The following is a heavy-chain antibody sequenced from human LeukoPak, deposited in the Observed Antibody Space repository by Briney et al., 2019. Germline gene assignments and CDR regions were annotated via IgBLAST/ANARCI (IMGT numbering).Heavy chain of an antibody. V-gene: IGHV4-59*01. D-gene: IGHD2-21*02. CDR1: GGSISSYY. J-gene: IGHJ5*02. CDR2: ICYSGST. Sequence: SETLSLTCTVSGGSISSYYWSWIRQPPGKGLEWIGYICYSGSTNYNPSLKSRVTISVDTSKNQFSLKLSSVTAADTAVYYCARVVVTALLGWFDPWGQGTLVTVSS. CDR3: ARVVVTALLGWFDP.